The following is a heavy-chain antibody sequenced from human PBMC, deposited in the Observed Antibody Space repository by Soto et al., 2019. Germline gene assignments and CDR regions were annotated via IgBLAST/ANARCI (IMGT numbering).Heavy chain of an antibody. V-gene: IGHV3-23*01. CDR1: GFTFSSYA. CDR3: AKVRGYSGYGYFDY. Sequence: PGGSLRLSCAASGFTFSSYALSWVRQAPGKGLEWVSIISGSADSTYYADSVKGRFTISRDNSKNTLYLQMNRLRVEDTAVYYCAKVRGYSGYGYFDYWGQGTLVTVSS. J-gene: IGHJ4*02. CDR2: ISGSADST. D-gene: IGHD5-12*01.